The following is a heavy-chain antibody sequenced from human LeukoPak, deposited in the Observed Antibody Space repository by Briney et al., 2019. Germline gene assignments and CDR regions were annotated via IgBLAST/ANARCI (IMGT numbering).Heavy chain of an antibody. J-gene: IGHJ4*02. Sequence: ASVKVSCKASGGTFTNYAISWVGQAPGQGLEWMGGIILIFDTADYAQKFQGRVTITADESTSTAYMELSSLRAEDTAVYYCARDLLGSGSSYSSGAWDYWGQGTLVTVSS. V-gene: IGHV1-69*13. CDR1: GGTFTNYA. CDR2: IILIFDTA. CDR3: ARDLLGSGSSYSSGAWDY. D-gene: IGHD3-22*01.